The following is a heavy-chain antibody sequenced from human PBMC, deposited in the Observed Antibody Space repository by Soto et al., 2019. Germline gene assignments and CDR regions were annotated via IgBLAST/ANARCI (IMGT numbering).Heavy chain of an antibody. Sequence: SETLSLTYTVSHGSIITYYWSWIRQPPGKGPEWIGYVFHSGITNYNPSLESRVTISLDTSKNQFSLKLSSVTAADTAVYYCARSDGRYWGQGTLVTVSS. CDR3: ARSDGRY. CDR2: VFHSGIT. J-gene: IGHJ4*02. V-gene: IGHV4-59*12. CDR1: HGSIITYY.